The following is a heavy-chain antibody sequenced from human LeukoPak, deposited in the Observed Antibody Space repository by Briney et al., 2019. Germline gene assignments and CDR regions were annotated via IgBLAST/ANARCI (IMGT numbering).Heavy chain of an antibody. D-gene: IGHD6-13*01. V-gene: IGHV3-30*18. CDR2: ISYDGSNK. Sequence: GGSLRLSCAASGFTFSSYGMHWVRQAPGKGLEWVAVISYDGSNKYYADSVKGRFTISRDNSKNTLYLQMNSLRAEDTAVYYCAKDSSSSGYYGMDVWGQGTTVTVSS. J-gene: IGHJ6*02. CDR3: AKDSSSSGYYGMDV. CDR1: GFTFSSYG.